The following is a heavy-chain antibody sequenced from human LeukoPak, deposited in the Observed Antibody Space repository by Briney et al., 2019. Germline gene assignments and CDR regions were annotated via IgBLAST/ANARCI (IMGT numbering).Heavy chain of an antibody. J-gene: IGHJ4*02. Sequence: SGPTLVKPTQTLTLTCSFSGFSISTHGVGVGWFRQPPGKALEWLAHIYWDDDKRYSPSLKSRLTITKDTSKNQVVLTMTDIGPMDTATYYCAHRGYAYSYFDYWGQGTLVTVSS. CDR3: AHRGYAYSYFDY. D-gene: IGHD2-2*01. CDR2: IYWDDDK. CDR1: GFSISTHGVG. V-gene: IGHV2-5*02.